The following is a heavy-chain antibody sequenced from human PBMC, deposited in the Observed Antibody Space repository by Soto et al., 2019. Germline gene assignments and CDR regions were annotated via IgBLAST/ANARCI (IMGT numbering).Heavy chain of an antibody. Sequence: ASVKVCCKASGYTFTSYYMHGVRQAPGQGLEWMGIINPSGGSTSYAQKFQGRVTMTRDTSTSTVYMELSSLRSEDTAVYYCARGRHSSGWYYRFDYWGQGTLVTVSS. CDR2: INPSGGST. CDR1: GYTFTSYY. CDR3: ARGRHSSGWYYRFDY. V-gene: IGHV1-46*01. J-gene: IGHJ4*02. D-gene: IGHD6-19*01.